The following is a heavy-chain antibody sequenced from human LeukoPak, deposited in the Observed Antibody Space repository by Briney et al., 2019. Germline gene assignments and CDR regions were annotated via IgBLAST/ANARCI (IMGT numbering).Heavy chain of an antibody. CDR1: GGSINSYY. CDR3: ARDANLFSTLNGFAP. CDR2: IYYSGST. D-gene: IGHD2-2*01. V-gene: IGHV4-59*01. Sequence: SETLSLTCTVSGGSINSYYWTWIRQPPGKALEWIGYIYYSGSTYYNPSLKSRVTISLDTSKNQFSLKLSSVTAADTAVYYCARDANLFSTLNGFAPWGQGTPVTVSS. J-gene: IGHJ5*02.